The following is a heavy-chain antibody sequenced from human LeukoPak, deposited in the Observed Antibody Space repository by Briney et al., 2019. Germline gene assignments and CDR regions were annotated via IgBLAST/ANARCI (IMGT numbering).Heavy chain of an antibody. CDR2: FDPEDGET. Sequence: GASVKVSCKVSGYTLTELSMHWVRQAPGKGLEWMGGFDPEDGETINTQKFQGRVTMTEDTSTDTAYMELSSLRSEDTAVYYCAVALIGGYYDNAFDIWGQGTMVTVSS. CDR3: AVALIGGYYDNAFDI. D-gene: IGHD3-22*01. J-gene: IGHJ3*02. V-gene: IGHV1-24*01. CDR1: GYTLTELS.